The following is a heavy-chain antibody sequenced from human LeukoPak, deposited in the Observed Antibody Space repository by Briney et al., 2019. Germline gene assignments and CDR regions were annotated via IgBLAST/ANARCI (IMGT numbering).Heavy chain of an antibody. CDR1: GGSIINYW. CDR2: VFDSGGT. J-gene: IGHJ4*02. CDR3: ARGYSSSWNYFDY. V-gene: IGHV4-59*01. Sequence: PSETLSLTCTVSGGSIINYWWSWIRQPPGKGLEWIGYVFDSGGTNYNPSLKSRVTISVDTSKKQFSLKLSSVTAADTAVYYCARGYSSSWNYFDYWGQGTLVTVSS. D-gene: IGHD6-13*01.